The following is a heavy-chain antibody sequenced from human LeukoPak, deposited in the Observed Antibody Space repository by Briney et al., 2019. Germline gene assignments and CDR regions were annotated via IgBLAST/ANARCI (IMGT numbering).Heavy chain of an antibody. CDR3: ARDLYGEQWLNPFDY. D-gene: IGHD6-19*01. V-gene: IGHV1-46*03. CDR2: INPSGGST. CDR1: GYTFTSYY. Sequence: ASVEVSCKASGYTFTSYYMHWVRQAPGQGLEWMGIINPSGGSTSYAQKFQGRVTMTRDTSTSTVYMELSSLRSEDTAVYYCARDLYGEQWLNPFDYWGQGTLVTVSS. J-gene: IGHJ4*02.